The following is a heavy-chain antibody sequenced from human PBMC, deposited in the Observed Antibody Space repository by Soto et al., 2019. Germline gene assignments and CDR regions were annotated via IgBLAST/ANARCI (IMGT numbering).Heavy chain of an antibody. Sequence: RGESLKISCKGSGYSFTSYWIGWVRPMPGKGLEWMGIIYPGASDTRYSPSFQGQVTISADKSISTAYLQWSSRNASDTAMYYCARRRRITMVRGPAGWFDPWGQGTLVTVSS. V-gene: IGHV5-51*01. CDR1: GYSFTSYW. J-gene: IGHJ5*02. D-gene: IGHD3-10*01. CDR2: IYPGASDT. CDR3: ARRRRITMVRGPAGWFDP.